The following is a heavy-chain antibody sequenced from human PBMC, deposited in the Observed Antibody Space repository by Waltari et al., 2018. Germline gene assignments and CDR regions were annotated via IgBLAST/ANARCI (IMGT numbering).Heavy chain of an antibody. V-gene: IGHV4-59*11. D-gene: IGHD5-18*01. Sequence: QVQLQESGPGLLTPSATLSLSCTVTGGTISGHYWSWIRQPPGKGLEWIGNVYSTGTTNYNPSLKGRVAISVDPSSNQSSLTWRSVTAADTAVYFCARVLTAMDTIDYFDHWGQGALVTVSS. CDR1: GGTISGHY. CDR3: ARVLTAMDTIDYFDH. CDR2: VYSTGTT. J-gene: IGHJ4*02.